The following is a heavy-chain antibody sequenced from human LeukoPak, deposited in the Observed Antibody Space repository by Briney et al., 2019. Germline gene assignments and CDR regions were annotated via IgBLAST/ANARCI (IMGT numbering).Heavy chain of an antibody. D-gene: IGHD5-24*01. CDR1: GYTFTSYG. Sequence: ASVKVSCKASGYTFTSYGISWVRQAPGQGLEWMGWISAYNDNTNYAQKLQGRVTMTTDTSTSTAYMELRSLRSDGTAVYYCARDLEIMDKSGPLDYWGQGTLVTVSS. CDR2: ISAYNDNT. CDR3: ARDLEIMDKSGPLDY. V-gene: IGHV1-18*01. J-gene: IGHJ4*02.